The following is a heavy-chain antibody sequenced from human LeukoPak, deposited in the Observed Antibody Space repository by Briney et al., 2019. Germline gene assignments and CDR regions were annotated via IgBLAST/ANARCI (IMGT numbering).Heavy chain of an antibody. J-gene: IGHJ4*02. Sequence: ASVKVSCKASGYTFTSYGISWVRQAPGQGLEWMGWINTYNGNTNYAQKLQDRVTMTTDTSTSTAYMELRSLRSDDTAVYYCARITLQNYYYDSSAYYPGDYWGQGTLVTVSS. CDR1: GYTFTSYG. CDR2: INTYNGNT. D-gene: IGHD3-22*01. CDR3: ARITLQNYYYDSSAYYPGDY. V-gene: IGHV1-18*01.